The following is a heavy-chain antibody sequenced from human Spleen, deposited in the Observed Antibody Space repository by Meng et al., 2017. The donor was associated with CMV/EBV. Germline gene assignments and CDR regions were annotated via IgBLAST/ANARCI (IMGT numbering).Heavy chain of an antibody. J-gene: IGHJ4*02. Sequence: GESLKISCAASGFTFSGSAMHWVRQASGKGLEWVGRIRSKPNNYATEYAASVKGRFTISRDDSKNTAYLQMDSLKTEDTAVYYCARVIHPILGNYFDYWGQGTLVTVSS. CDR2: IRSKPNNYAT. CDR3: ARVIHPILGNYFDY. V-gene: IGHV3-73*01. D-gene: IGHD1-26*01. CDR1: GFTFSGSA.